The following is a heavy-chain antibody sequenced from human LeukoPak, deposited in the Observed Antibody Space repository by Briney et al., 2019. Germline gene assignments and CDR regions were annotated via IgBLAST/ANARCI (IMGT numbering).Heavy chain of an antibody. D-gene: IGHD6-13*01. CDR2: ISSSSSYI. Sequence: GGSLRLSCAASGFTFSSYAMSWVRQAPGKGLEWVSSISSSSSYIYYADSVKGRFTISRDNAKNSLYLQMNSLRAEDTAVYYCARGPYSSSWYDWFDPWGQGTLVTVSS. CDR3: ARGPYSSSWYDWFDP. J-gene: IGHJ5*02. CDR1: GFTFSSYA. V-gene: IGHV3-21*01.